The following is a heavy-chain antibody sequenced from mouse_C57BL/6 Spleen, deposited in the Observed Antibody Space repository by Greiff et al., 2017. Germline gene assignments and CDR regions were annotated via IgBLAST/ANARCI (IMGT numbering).Heavy chain of an antibody. CDR2: IWRGGST. J-gene: IGHJ4*01. D-gene: IGHD2-5*01. CDR1: GFSLTSYG. Sequence: QVQLQQSGPGLVQPSQSLSITCTVSGFSLTSYGVHWVRQSPGKGLEWLGVIWRGGSTDYNAAFMSRLSITKDNSKSQVFFKMNSLQADDTAIYXCAKLPYSNYAMDYWGQGTSVTVSS. V-gene: IGHV2-5*01. CDR3: AKLPYSNYAMDY.